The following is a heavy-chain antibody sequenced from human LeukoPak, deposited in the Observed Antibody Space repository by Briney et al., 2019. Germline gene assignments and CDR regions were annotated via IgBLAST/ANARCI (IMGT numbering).Heavy chain of an antibody. D-gene: IGHD2-8*02. V-gene: IGHV4-59*08. Sequence: SETLSLTCTVSGGSISSYYWSWVRQFPGKGLEWIGYISDSGSTNYSPSLESRVTISVDTSKNKFFLILSSVTAADTAVYYCARRGGTVVGDAGYHYWYFDNWGQGTLVTVSS. CDR1: GGSISSYY. CDR3: ARRGGTVVGDAGYHYWYFDN. J-gene: IGHJ4*02. CDR2: ISDSGST.